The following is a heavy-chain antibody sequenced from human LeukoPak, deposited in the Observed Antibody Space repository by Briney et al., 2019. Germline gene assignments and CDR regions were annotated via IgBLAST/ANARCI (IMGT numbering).Heavy chain of an antibody. CDR3: TIGPFCGVDCYAVDY. V-gene: IGHV1-69*01. CDR2: IIPISTTA. Sequence: GASVKVSCKASGGMFSTYAISWVRQAPGQGPEWMGGIIPISTTANDAQKFQGRVTITSDEFTRTAYMEVYSLKCEDTAVYYCTIGPFCGVDCYAVDYWGQGTLVTVSS. D-gene: IGHD2-21*02. J-gene: IGHJ4*02. CDR1: GGMFSTYA.